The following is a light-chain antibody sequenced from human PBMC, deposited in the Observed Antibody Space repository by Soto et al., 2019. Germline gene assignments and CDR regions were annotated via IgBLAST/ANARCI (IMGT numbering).Light chain of an antibody. CDR2: RAS. J-gene: IGKJ4*01. CDR3: QQYSDYPLT. V-gene: IGKV1-5*03. CDR1: QSLSDW. Sequence: DIQMTQSPSTLSASVGDRVTITCRASQSLSDWLAWYQQKPGTAPKLLIYRASSLEDGFQSRFSGSRSGTEFTLNISSLQPGDFATYYCQQYSDYPLTFGGGTKVEIK.